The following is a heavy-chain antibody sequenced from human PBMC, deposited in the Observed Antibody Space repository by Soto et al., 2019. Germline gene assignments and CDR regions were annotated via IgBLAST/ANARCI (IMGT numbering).Heavy chain of an antibody. CDR2: MNPNSGNT. CDR3: ARDRPITIFGVVNYYYYGMDV. Sequence: GASVKVSCKASGYTFTSYDINWVRQATGQGLEWMGWMNPNSGNTGYAQKFQGRVTMTRNASISTAYMELSSLRSEDTAVYYCARDRPITIFGVVNYYYYGMDVWGQGTTVTVSS. J-gene: IGHJ6*02. V-gene: IGHV1-8*01. CDR1: GYTFTSYD. D-gene: IGHD3-3*01.